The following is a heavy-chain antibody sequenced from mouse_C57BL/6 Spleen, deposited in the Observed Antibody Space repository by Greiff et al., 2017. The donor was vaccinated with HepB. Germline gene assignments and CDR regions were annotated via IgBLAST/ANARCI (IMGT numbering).Heavy chain of an antibody. D-gene: IGHD2-3*01. CDR3: ARSDDGYLYYFDY. CDR2: INPNNGGT. J-gene: IGHJ2*01. Sequence: EVQLQQSGPELVKPGASVKIPCKASGYTFTDYNMDWVKQSHGKSLEWIGDINPNNGGTIYNQKFKGKATLTVDKSSSTAYMELRSLTSEDTAVYYCARSDDGYLYYFDYWGQGTTLTVSS. CDR1: GYTFTDYN. V-gene: IGHV1-18*01.